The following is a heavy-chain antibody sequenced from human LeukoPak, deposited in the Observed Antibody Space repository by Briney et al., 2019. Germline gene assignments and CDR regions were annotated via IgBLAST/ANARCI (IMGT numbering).Heavy chain of an antibody. CDR3: ARDRSGDQNLFDY. J-gene: IGHJ4*02. Sequence: SQTLSLTCAVSGGSISSGGYSWSWIRQPPGKGLEWIGYIYHSGSTYYNPSLKSRVTISVDRSKNQFSLKLSSVTAADTAVYYCARDRSGDQNLFDYWGQGTLVTVSS. CDR2: IYHSGST. CDR1: GGSISSGGYS. D-gene: IGHD1-14*01. V-gene: IGHV4-30-2*01.